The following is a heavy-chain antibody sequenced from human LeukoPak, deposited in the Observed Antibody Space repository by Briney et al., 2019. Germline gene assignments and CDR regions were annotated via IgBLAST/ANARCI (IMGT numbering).Heavy chain of an antibody. V-gene: IGHV1-2*02. D-gene: IGHD2-2*01. CDR3: ARANFLYCSSSTCLFDY. J-gene: IGHJ4*02. Sequence: ASVKVSCKASGYTFTNYYMHWVRQAPGQGFEWTGWINPNDGDTNYAQKFQGRVTMTRDTSISTAHMEVSRLRSDDTAVYYCARANFLYCSSSTCLFDYWGQGTLVTVSS. CDR1: GYTFTNYY. CDR2: INPNDGDT.